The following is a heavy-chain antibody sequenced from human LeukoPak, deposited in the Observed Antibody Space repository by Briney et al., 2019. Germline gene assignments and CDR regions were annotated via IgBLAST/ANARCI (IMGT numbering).Heavy chain of an antibody. CDR1: GFTFSSYA. J-gene: IGHJ6*02. V-gene: IGHV3-53*01. CDR3: ARASVGTFDYGMDV. D-gene: IGHD1-26*01. CDR2: IYSGGST. Sequence: GGSLRLSCAASGFTFSSYAMSWVRQAPGKGLEWVSVIYSGGSTYYADSVKGRFTISRDNSKNTLYLQMNSLRAEDTAVYYCARASVGTFDYGMDVWGQGTTVTVSS.